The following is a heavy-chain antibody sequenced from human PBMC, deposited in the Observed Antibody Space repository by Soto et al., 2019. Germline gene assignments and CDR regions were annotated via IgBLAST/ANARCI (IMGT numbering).Heavy chain of an antibody. D-gene: IGHD5-18*01. V-gene: IGHV3-23*01. CDR1: GFTFSNHA. CDR2: ILGSGYTT. Sequence: LRLSCAASGFTFSNHAMNWVRQAPGKGLEWVSSILGSGYTTYIADSVKGRFTISRDNSKNTLYLQMSSLRAEDTALYYCAKSFMGFSYGKIDYWGQGTLVTVSS. CDR3: AKSFMGFSYGKIDY. J-gene: IGHJ4*02.